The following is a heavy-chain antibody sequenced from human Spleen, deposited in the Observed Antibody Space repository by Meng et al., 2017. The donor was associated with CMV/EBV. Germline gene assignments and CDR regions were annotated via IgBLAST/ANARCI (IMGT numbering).Heavy chain of an antibody. CDR1: GFSFDDYA. CDR2: IRNKANGYTT. D-gene: IGHD1-7*01. CDR3: ARIIGTMPDY. J-gene: IGHJ4*02. Sequence: GESLKISCVASGFSFDDYAMHWVRQAPGKGLEWVGRIRNKANGYTTEYAASVRGRFSFSRDDSKSALYLQMISLTTEDTAVYYCARIIGTMPDYWGQGTLVTVSS. V-gene: IGHV3-72*01.